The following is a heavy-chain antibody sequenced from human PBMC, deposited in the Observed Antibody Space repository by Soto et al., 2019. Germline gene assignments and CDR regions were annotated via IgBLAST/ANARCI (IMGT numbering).Heavy chain of an antibody. CDR3: ARLRWESLELQPFDY. J-gene: IGHJ4*02. Sequence: PSETLSLTCNVSGDPISSSSHYWGWIRQPPGKGLEWIGSIYYSGSTHYNPSLKSRVIISVDTSTNHFSLNLTSATAADTAVYYCARLRWESLELQPFDYWGQGTLVTVSS. CDR1: GDPISSSSHY. V-gene: IGHV4-39*02. D-gene: IGHD1-7*01. CDR2: IYYSGST.